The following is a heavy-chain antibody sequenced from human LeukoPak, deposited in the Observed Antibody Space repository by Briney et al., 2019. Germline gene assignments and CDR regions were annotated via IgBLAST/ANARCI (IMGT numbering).Heavy chain of an antibody. CDR1: GGSISSGSYY. CDR3: ARDYYDSSGYYVAFDI. CDR2: IYTSGST. J-gene: IGHJ3*02. Sequence: SETLSLTCTVSGGSISSGSYYRSWIRQPAGKGLEWIGRIYTSGSTNYNPSLKSRVTISVDTSKNQFSLKLSSVTAADTAVYYCARDYYDSSGYYVAFDIWGQGTMVTVSS. D-gene: IGHD3-22*01. V-gene: IGHV4-61*02.